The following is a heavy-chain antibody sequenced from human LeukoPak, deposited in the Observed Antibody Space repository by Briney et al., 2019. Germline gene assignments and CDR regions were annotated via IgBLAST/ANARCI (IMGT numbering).Heavy chain of an antibody. V-gene: IGHV1-24*01. J-gene: IGHJ4*02. CDR2: FDPEDGET. D-gene: IGHD3-10*01. Sequence: APVKVSCKVSGYTLTELSMHWVRQAPGKGLEWMGGFDPEDGETIYAQKFQGRVTMTEDTSTDTAYMELSSLRSEDTAVYYCATRSYYARGVYFDYWGQGTLVTVSS. CDR1: GYTLTELS. CDR3: ATRSYYARGVYFDY.